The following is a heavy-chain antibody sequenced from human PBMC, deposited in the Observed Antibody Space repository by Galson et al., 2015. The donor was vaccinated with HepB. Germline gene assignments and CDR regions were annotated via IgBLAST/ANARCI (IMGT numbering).Heavy chain of an antibody. CDR1: GFTFSSYA. CDR2: ISSNGGST. V-gene: IGHV3-64*01. CDR3: ARGPCSGGSCYPDFQH. J-gene: IGHJ1*01. D-gene: IGHD2-15*01. Sequence: SLRLSCAASGFTFSSYAMRWVRQAPGKGLEYVSAISSNGGSTYYANSVKGRFTISRDNSKNTLYLQMGSLRAEDMAVYYCARGPCSGGSCYPDFQHWGQGTLVTVSS.